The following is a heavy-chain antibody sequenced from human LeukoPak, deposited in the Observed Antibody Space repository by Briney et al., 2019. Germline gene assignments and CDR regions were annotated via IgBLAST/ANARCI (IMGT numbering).Heavy chain of an antibody. V-gene: IGHV1-8*03. J-gene: IGHJ3*02. Sequence: GASVKVSCKASGYTFTSYDINWVRQATGQGLEWMGWMNPNSGNTGYAQKFQGRVTITRNTSISTAYMELSSLRSEDTAVYYCARVCWARGSSTSCHTGGAFDIWGQGTMVTVSS. CDR1: GYTFTSYD. CDR2: MNPNSGNT. CDR3: ARVCWARGSSTSCHTGGAFDI. D-gene: IGHD2-2*01.